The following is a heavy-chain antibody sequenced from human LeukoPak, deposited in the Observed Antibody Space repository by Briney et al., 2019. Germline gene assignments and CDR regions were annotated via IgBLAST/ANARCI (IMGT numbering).Heavy chain of an antibody. CDR3: ARAFLVGYSPEQYFFDY. D-gene: IGHD2-15*01. CDR1: GGSISSSSYY. V-gene: IGHV4-39*07. CDR2: IYHLGAT. Sequence: SETLSLTCTVSGGSISSSSYYWGWIRQPPGKGLECIGDIYHLGATNYNPSLKSRVTISVDKSKNQFSLKLNSVTAADTAVYYCARAFLVGYSPEQYFFDYWGQGALVTVSS. J-gene: IGHJ4*02.